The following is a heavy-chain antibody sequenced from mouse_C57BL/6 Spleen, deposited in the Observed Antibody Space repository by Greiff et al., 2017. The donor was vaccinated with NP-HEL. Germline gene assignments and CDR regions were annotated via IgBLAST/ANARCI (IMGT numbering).Heavy chain of an antibody. CDR3: ARLDYDGYYAMDY. Sequence: VQLQQSGAELVRPGTSVKVSCKASGYAFTNYLIEWVKQRPGQGLKWIGVINPGSGGTNYNEKFKGKATLTADKSSSTAYMQLSSLTSEDSAVYFCARLDYDGYYAMDYWGQGTSVTVSS. CDR2: INPGSGGT. CDR1: GYAFTNYL. D-gene: IGHD2-4*01. J-gene: IGHJ4*01. V-gene: IGHV1-54*01.